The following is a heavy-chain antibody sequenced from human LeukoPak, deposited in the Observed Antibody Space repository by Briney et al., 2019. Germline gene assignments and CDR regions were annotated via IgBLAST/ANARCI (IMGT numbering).Heavy chain of an antibody. CDR2: IYHSGST. CDR3: ARRKTRDGYFDY. V-gene: IGHV4-30-2*03. D-gene: IGHD5-24*01. Sequence: SETLSLTCTVSGGSISSGGYYWSWIRQPPGKGLEWIGYIYHSGSTYYNPSLKSRVTISVDTSKNQFSLKLSSVTAADTAVYYCARRKTRDGYFDYWGQGTLVTVSS. J-gene: IGHJ4*02. CDR1: GGSISSGGYY.